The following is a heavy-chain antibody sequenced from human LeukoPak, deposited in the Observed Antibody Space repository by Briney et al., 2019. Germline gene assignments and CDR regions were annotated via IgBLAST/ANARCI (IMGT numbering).Heavy chain of an antibody. Sequence: GASVTVSCKASGYAFTSYDINWVRQATGQGLEWMGWMNPNSANTDYAQKLQGRVAMTRDTSTSTVYMELSSLRSEDTAVYYCARGAWTSSFDYWGQGTLVTVSS. J-gene: IGHJ4*02. V-gene: IGHV1-8*01. CDR1: GYAFTSYD. D-gene: IGHD6-6*01. CDR3: ARGAWTSSFDY. CDR2: MNPNSANT.